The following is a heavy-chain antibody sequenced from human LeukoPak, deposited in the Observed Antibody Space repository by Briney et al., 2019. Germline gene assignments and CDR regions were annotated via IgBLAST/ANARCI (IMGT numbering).Heavy chain of an antibody. CDR2: IYYSGST. CDR3: ARDRVRGNSNPFFDY. J-gene: IGHJ4*02. Sequence: SETLSLTCTVSGGSVSSGTYYWSWIRQPPGKGLEWIGYIYYSGSTNYNPSLKSRVTISVDTSKNQFTLKLSSVTAADTAVYYCARDRVRGNSNPFFDYWGQGTLVTVSS. CDR1: GGSVSSGTYY. D-gene: IGHD4-11*01. V-gene: IGHV4-61*01.